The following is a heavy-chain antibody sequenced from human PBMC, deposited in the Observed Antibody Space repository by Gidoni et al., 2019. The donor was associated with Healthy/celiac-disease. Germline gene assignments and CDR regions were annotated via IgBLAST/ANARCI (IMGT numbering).Heavy chain of an antibody. J-gene: IGHJ6*02. CDR3: ARGGYGSGSYYTYGMDV. D-gene: IGHD3-10*01. CDR1: GGSFSGYY. V-gene: IGHV4-34*01. CDR2: INHSGST. Sequence: QVQLQQWGAGLLKPSETLSLTCAVYGGSFSGYYWGWIRQPPGKGLEWIGEINHSGSTNYNPSLKSRVTISVDTSKNQFSLKLSSVTAADTAVYYCARGGYGSGSYYTYGMDVWGQGTTVTVSS.